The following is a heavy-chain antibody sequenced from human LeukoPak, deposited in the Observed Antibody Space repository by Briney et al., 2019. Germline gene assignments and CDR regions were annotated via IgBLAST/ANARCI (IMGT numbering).Heavy chain of an antibody. CDR2: INHSGST. J-gene: IGHJ4*02. CDR3: ARLTTVTTLSSPTNFDY. D-gene: IGHD4-17*01. V-gene: IGHV4-34*01. CDR1: GGSFSGYY. Sequence: SETLSLTCAVYGGSFSGYYWSWIRQPPGKGLEWIGEINHSGSTNYNPSLKSRVTISVDTSKNQFSLKLSSVTAADTAVYYCARLTTVTTLSSPTNFDYWGQGTLVTVSS.